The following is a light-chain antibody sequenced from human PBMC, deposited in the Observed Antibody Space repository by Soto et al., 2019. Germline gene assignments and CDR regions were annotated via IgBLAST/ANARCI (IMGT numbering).Light chain of an antibody. CDR2: GAS. J-gene: IGKJ1*01. CDR3: QQYNSWPPT. V-gene: IGKV3-15*01. CDR1: QSVSSN. Sequence: EIVMTQSPATLSVSPGDRATLSCRASQSVSSNLAWYQQKPGQAPRRLIYGASTRATGIPARFSGSGSGTEFTLTISSLQSEDFAVYYCQQYNSWPPTFGQGTKVEIK.